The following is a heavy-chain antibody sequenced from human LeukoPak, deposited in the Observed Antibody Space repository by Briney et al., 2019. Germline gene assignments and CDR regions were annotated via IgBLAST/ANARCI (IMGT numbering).Heavy chain of an antibody. CDR3: VKSYAMDV. CDR2: IKQDGSET. J-gene: IGHJ6*02. CDR1: GIAFSNYW. Sequence: GGSLRLSCAASGIAFSNYWMTWVRQAPGKGLEWVANIKQDGSETYYADSVKGRFTISRDNAKNSLYLQMNSLRAEDTAVYYCVKSYAMDVWGQGTTVTVSS. V-gene: IGHV3-7*01.